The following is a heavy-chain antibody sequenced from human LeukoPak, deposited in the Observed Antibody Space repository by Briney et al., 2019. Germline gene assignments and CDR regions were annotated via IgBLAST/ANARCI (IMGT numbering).Heavy chain of an antibody. CDR3: ARPYLYYFGSGSFN. J-gene: IGHJ4*02. D-gene: IGHD3-10*01. Sequence: PGGSLRLSCAGSGFTFSAYWMSWVRQAPGKGLEWVANIKQDGSEKYYVDSVKGRFTISRDNAKNSLYLQMNSLRAEDTAVYYCARPYLYYFGSGSFNWGQGTLVTVSS. CDR2: IKQDGSEK. V-gene: IGHV3-7*01. CDR1: GFTFSAYW.